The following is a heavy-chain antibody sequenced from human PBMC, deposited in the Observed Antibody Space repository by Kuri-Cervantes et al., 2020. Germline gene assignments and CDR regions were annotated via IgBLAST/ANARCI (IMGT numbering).Heavy chain of an antibody. D-gene: IGHD6-19*01. CDR2: IKSKTDGGTT. CDR1: GFTFSNAW. J-gene: IGHJ4*02. Sequence: GESLKISCAASGFTFSNAWMSWVRQAPGKGLEWVGRIKSKTDGGTTDYAAPVKGRFTISRDDSKNTLYLQMNSLKAEDTAVYYCTTSPERAVAGRLDYFDYWGQGTLVTVSS. CDR3: TTSPERAVAGRLDYFDY. V-gene: IGHV3-15*01.